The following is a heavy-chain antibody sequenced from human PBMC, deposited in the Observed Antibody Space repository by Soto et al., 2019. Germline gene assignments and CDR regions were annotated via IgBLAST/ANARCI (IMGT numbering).Heavy chain of an antibody. J-gene: IGHJ3*02. CDR3: ASSVGYCSGGSCRDI. CDR1: GGSISSYY. Sequence: SETLSLTCTVSGGSISSYYWSWIRQPPGKGLEWIGYIYYSGITNYNPSLKSRVTISVDTFKNQFSLKLSSVTAADTAVYYCASSVGYCSGGSCRDIWGQGTMVTVSS. V-gene: IGHV4-59*08. CDR2: IYYSGIT. D-gene: IGHD2-15*01.